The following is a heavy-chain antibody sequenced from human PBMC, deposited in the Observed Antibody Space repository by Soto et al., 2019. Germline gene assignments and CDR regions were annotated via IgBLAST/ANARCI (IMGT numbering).Heavy chain of an antibody. Sequence: ASVKVSCKASGYTFTSYAMHWVRQAPGQRLEWMGWINAGNGNTKYSQKFQGRVTITRDTSASTAYMELSSLRSEDTAVYYCARERSMTTVTTAYYYYYGMDVWGQGTTVTVSS. V-gene: IGHV1-3*01. CDR3: ARERSMTTVTTAYYYYYGMDV. CDR2: INAGNGNT. J-gene: IGHJ6*02. D-gene: IGHD4-4*01. CDR1: GYTFTSYA.